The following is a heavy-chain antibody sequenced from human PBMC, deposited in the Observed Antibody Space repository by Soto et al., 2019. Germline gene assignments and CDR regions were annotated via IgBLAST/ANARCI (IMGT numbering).Heavy chain of an antibody. Sequence: SETLSLTCAVSGGSISSSNWWSWVRQPPGKGLEWIGEIYHSGSTNYNPSLKSRVTISVDKSKNQFSLKLSSVTAADTAVYYCARGQGLQGPYYFDYWGQGTLVTVSS. V-gene: IGHV4-4*02. CDR1: GGSISSSNW. CDR3: ARGQGLQGPYYFDY. CDR2: IYHSGST. J-gene: IGHJ4*02. D-gene: IGHD4-4*01.